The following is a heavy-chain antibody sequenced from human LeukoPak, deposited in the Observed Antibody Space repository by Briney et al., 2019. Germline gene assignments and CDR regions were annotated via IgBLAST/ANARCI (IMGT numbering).Heavy chain of an antibody. CDR2: INPSGGST. D-gene: IGHD6-13*01. CDR1: GYTFTGYY. CDR3: ARRAAAGTPLRQYDY. Sequence: ASVKVSCKASGYTFTGYYMHWVRQAPGQGLEWMGRINPSGGSTSYAQKFQGRVTMTRDTSTSTVYMELNSLRSEDTAVYYCARRAAAGTPLRQYDYWGQGTLVTVSS. J-gene: IGHJ4*02. V-gene: IGHV1-46*01.